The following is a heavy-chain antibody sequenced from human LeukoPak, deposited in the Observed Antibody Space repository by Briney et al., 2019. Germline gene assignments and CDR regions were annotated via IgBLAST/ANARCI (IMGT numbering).Heavy chain of an antibody. CDR2: ISWNSGSI. Sequence: PGGSLRLSCAASGFTFDDYAMHWVRQAPGKGLEWVSGISWNSGSIGYADSVKGRFTISRDNAKNSLYLQMNSLRAEDTALYYCAKATGLYSSGSHINYWGQGTLVTVSS. D-gene: IGHD6-19*01. V-gene: IGHV3-9*01. CDR1: GFTFDDYA. J-gene: IGHJ4*02. CDR3: AKATGLYSSGSHINY.